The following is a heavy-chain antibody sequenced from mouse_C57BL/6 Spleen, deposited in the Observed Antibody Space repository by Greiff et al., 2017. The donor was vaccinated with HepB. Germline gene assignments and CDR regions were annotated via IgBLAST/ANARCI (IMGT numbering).Heavy chain of an antibody. CDR3: ARTWHYGSSYGAMDY. Sequence: EVQLQQSGPELVKPGASVKISCKASGYTFTDYYMNWVKQSHGKSLEWIGDINPNNGGTSYNQKFKGKATLTVDKSSSTAYMELRSLTSEDSAVYYCARTWHYGSSYGAMDYWGQGTSVTVSS. CDR2: INPNNGGT. V-gene: IGHV1-26*01. J-gene: IGHJ4*01. D-gene: IGHD1-1*01. CDR1: GYTFTDYY.